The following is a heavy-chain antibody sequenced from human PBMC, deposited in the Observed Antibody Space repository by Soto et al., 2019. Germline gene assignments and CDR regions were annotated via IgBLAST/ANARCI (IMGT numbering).Heavy chain of an antibody. V-gene: IGHV4-39*07. CDR2: IYYSGST. Sequence: SETLSLTCTVSGGSISSSSYYWGWIRQPPGKGLEWIGSIYYSGSTYYNPSLKSRVTISVDTSKNQFSLKLSSVTAADTAVYYCARVKDYYDSSGYTNWFDPWGQGTLVTVSS. J-gene: IGHJ5*02. CDR3: ARVKDYYDSSGYTNWFDP. D-gene: IGHD3-22*01. CDR1: GGSISSSSYY.